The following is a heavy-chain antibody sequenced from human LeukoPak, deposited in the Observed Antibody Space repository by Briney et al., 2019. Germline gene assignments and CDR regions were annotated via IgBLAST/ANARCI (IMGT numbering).Heavy chain of an antibody. Sequence: GGSLRLSCVGSGFTFRSHAMSWVRQAPEKGLEFVSGIYENGGTTYYADSVKGRFSISRDNSKNTLYLQMDSLRGEDTAVYYCAKDFRIGYSVLFDSWGRGALVTVS. V-gene: IGHV3-23*01. D-gene: IGHD2-21*01. CDR2: IYENGGTT. CDR1: GFTFRSHA. J-gene: IGHJ4*02. CDR3: AKDFRIGYSVLFDS.